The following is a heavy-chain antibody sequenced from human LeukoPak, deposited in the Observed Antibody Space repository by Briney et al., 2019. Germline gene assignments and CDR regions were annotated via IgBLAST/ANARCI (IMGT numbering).Heavy chain of an antibody. D-gene: IGHD6-19*01. J-gene: IGHJ4*02. CDR3: ARGRMAVAGSYEY. Sequence: GGSLRLSCAASGVTFGSYWMTWVRQAPGKGLECVANIKPDGSEKHYVDSVEGRFTISRDNAKNSLFLEMNSLRAEDTAVYYCARGRMAVAGSYEYWGQGTLVTVSS. CDR2: IKPDGSEK. V-gene: IGHV3-7*05. CDR1: GVTFGSYW.